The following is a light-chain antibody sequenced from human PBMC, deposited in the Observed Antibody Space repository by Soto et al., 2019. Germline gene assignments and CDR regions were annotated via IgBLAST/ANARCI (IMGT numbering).Light chain of an antibody. CDR1: SSDVGGYNY. CDR3: CSYAGSHTWV. Sequence: QSALTQPRSVSESPGQSVTISCSGTSSDVGGYNYVSWYQQHPGTAPKLMIYDVNKRPSGVPDRFSGSKSGSTASLTISGLQTEDEADYYCCSYAGSHTWVFGGGTKLIVL. J-gene: IGLJ3*02. CDR2: DVN. V-gene: IGLV2-11*01.